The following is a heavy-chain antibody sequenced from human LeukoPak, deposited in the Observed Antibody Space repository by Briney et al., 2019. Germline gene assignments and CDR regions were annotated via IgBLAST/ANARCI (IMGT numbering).Heavy chain of an antibody. CDR2: ISGSGGST. CDR3: AKKAVDRVAPYYFPY. Sequence: GGSLRLSCAASGFTFSSYAMSWVRQVPGKGLEGVSAISGSGGSTYYADSVKGRFTISRDNAKTSLYLQMNSLRAEDTAVYYCAKKAVDRVAPYYFPYGAQEPLVPVP. J-gene: IGHJ4*02. CDR1: GFTFSSYA. V-gene: IGHV3-23*01. D-gene: IGHD5-12*01.